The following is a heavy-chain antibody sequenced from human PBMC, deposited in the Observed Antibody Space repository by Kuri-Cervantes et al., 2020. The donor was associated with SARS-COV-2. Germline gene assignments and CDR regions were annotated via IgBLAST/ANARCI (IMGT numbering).Heavy chain of an antibody. CDR1: GYTFTGYY. Sequence: ASVKVSCKASGYTFTGYYMHWVRQAPGQGLEWMGWINPNSGGTNYAQKFQGRVTMTRDTSISTAYMELSRLRSDDTAVYYCARTRGANIVVVPAAISAWFDPWGQGTLVTVSS. CDR3: ARTRGANIVVVPAAISAWFDP. J-gene: IGHJ5*02. D-gene: IGHD2-2*01. CDR2: INPNSGGT. V-gene: IGHV1-2*02.